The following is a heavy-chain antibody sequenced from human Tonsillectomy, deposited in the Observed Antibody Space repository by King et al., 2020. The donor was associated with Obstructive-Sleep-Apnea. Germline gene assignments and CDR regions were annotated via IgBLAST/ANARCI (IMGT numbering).Heavy chain of an antibody. CDR3: ARGRMIVPVARGNWFDP. J-gene: IGHJ5*02. CDR1: GGPFSGYY. Sequence: VQLQQWGAGLLKPSETLSLTCAVYGGPFSGYYWSWIRQPPGKGLEWIGEIXHSGSTDYSPSLKSRVTISVDTSKSQFSLKLSSVTAADTAVYFCARGRMIVPVARGNWFDPWGQGTLVTVSS. V-gene: IGHV4-34*01. CDR2: IXHSGST. D-gene: IGHD2-2*01.